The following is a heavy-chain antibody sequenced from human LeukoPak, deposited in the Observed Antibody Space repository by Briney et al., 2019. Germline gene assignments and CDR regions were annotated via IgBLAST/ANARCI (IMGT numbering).Heavy chain of an antibody. D-gene: IGHD1-14*01. V-gene: IGHV4-4*02. J-gene: IGHJ4*02. Sequence: SSETLSLTCTVSLDSTTSNFWSWVRQPPGKGLEWIGEIHRSGSPNYNPSLQSRVTISIDRSRNQIVLELSSVTAADTAVYYCAREVLGGFNPGAYWGQGILVTVSS. CDR1: LDSTTSNF. CDR2: IHRSGSP. CDR3: AREVLGGFNPGAY.